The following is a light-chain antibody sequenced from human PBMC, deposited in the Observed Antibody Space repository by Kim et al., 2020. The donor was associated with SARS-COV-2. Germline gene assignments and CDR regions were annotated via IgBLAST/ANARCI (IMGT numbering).Light chain of an antibody. CDR2: DVS. Sequence: QSALTQPASVSGSPRQSITISCTGTSSDVGGYNYVSWYQQHPGKAPKLMIYDVSNRPSGVSNRFSGSKSGNTASLTISGLQAEDEADYYCSSYTISTTRVFGGGTKLTVL. J-gene: IGLJ3*02. V-gene: IGLV2-14*03. CDR1: SSDVGGYNY. CDR3: SSYTISTTRV.